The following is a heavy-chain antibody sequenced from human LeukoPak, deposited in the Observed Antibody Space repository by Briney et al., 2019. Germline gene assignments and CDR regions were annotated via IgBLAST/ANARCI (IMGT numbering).Heavy chain of an antibody. V-gene: IGHV4-30-2*02. D-gene: IGHD4-17*01. Sequence: PSETLSLTCTVSGGSISSGGYYWSWIRQPPGKGLEWIGYIYHSGSTYYNPSLKSRVTISVDTSKNQFSLKLSSVTAADTAVYYCAKISPYGDYEDYWGQGTLVTVSS. CDR1: GGSISSGGYY. CDR2: IYHSGST. J-gene: IGHJ4*02. CDR3: AKISPYGDYEDY.